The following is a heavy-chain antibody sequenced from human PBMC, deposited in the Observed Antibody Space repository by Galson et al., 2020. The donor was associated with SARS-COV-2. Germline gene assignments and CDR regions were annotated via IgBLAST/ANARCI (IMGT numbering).Heavy chain of an antibody. V-gene: IGHV1-24*01. D-gene: IGHD6-19*01. Sequence: ASVKVSCKVSGYSLSELSMHWVRLSPGKGFEWMGGFDPEDDEPVYAQEFQGRLTLTGDTSRDTAYMQLSNLRSEDTAVYYCVTLGPTVADYFFDYWGQGTLLTVSS. CDR2: FDPEDDEP. CDR1: GYSLSELS. CDR3: VTLGPTVADYFFDY. J-gene: IGHJ4*02.